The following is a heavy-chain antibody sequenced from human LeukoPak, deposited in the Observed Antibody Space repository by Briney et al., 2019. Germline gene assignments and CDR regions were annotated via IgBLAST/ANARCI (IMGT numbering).Heavy chain of an antibody. D-gene: IGHD6-13*01. J-gene: IGHJ5*02. CDR1: GGSISSYY. V-gene: IGHV4-4*07. CDR2: IYTSGST. Sequence: SETLSLTCTVSGGSISSYYWSWIRQPAGKGLEWIGRIYTSGSTNYNPSLKSRITMSVDTSKNQFSLKLSSVTAADTAVYYCARGTPYSSREWFDPWGQGTLVTVSS. CDR3: ARGTPYSSREWFDP.